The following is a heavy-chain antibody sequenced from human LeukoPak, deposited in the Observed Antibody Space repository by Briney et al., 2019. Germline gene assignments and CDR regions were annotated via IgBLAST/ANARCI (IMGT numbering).Heavy chain of an antibody. Sequence: ASVKVSCKASGYTFSRYYMHWVRQAPGQGLEWMGWINPNSGGTNYAQKFQGRVTMTRDTSISTAYMELSRLRSDDTAVYYCARDRGGSYFWFDPWGQGTLVTVSS. V-gene: IGHV1-2*02. CDR3: ARDRGGSYFWFDP. J-gene: IGHJ5*02. CDR1: GYTFSRYY. D-gene: IGHD1-26*01. CDR2: INPNSGGT.